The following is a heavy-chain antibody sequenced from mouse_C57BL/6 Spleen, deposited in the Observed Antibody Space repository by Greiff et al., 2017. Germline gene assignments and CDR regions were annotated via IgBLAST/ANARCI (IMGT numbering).Heavy chain of an antibody. V-gene: IGHV3-6*01. CDR1: GYSITSGYY. CDR3: ARVITTVDLYYFDY. J-gene: IGHJ2*01. D-gene: IGHD1-1*01. CDR2: ISYDGSN. Sequence: EVKLVESGPGLVKPSQSLSLTCSVTGYSITSGYYWNWIRQFPGNKLEWMGYISYDGSNNYNPSLKNRISITRDTSKNQFFLKLNSVTTEDTATYYCARVITTVDLYYFDYWGQGTTLTVSS.